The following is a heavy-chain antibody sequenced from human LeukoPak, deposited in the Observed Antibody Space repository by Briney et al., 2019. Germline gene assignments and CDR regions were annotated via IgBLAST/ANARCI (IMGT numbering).Heavy chain of an antibody. D-gene: IGHD5-18*01. CDR1: EFTFSSYG. J-gene: IGHJ4*02. CDR3: AKPYSYGSYYFDY. V-gene: IGHV3-30*18. Sequence: GGSLRLSCAASEFTFSSYGIHWVRQTPGKGLEWVAVISYDGSDKYYADSVKGRFTISRDNSENTLYLQMNSLRTEDTAVYYCAKPYSYGSYYFDYWGQGTLVTVSS. CDR2: ISYDGSDK.